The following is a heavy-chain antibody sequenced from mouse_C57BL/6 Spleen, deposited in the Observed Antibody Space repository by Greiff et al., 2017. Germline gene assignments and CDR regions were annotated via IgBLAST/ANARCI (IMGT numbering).Heavy chain of an antibody. V-gene: IGHV14-4*01. CDR1: GFNIKDDY. CDR2: IDPENGDT. J-gene: IGHJ2*01. D-gene: IGHD1-1*01. CDR3: TTVYYYGSD. Sequence: EVQLVESGAELVRPGASVKLSCTASGFNIKDDYMHWVKQRPEQGLEWIGWIDPENGDTEYASKFQGKATITADTSSNTAYLQLSSLTSEDTAVYYCTTVYYYGSDWGQGTTLTVSS.